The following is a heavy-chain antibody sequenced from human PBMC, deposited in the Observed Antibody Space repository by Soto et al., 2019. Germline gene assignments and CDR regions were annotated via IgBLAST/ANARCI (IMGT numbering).Heavy chain of an antibody. CDR1: GFTFSSYS. CDR2: ISSSSSYI. V-gene: IGHV3-21*04. D-gene: IGHD3-10*01. CDR3: ARNYPPYYYYYGMDV. Sequence: PGGSLRLSCAASGFTFSSYSMNWVRQAPGKGLEWVSSISSSSSYIYYADSVKGRFTISRDNAKNSLYLQMNSLRAEDTAVYYCARNYPPYYYYYGMDVWGQGTTVTVSS. J-gene: IGHJ6*02.